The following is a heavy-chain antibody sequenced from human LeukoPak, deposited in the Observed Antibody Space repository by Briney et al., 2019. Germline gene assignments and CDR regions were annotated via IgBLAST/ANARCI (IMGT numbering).Heavy chain of an antibody. CDR1: GFTFSSYT. V-gene: IGHV3-23*01. Sequence: GGSLRLSCAASGFTFSSYTMSWVRQAPGKGPEWVSGISDNGGSTYYADSVKGRFTISRDNAKNSLYLQMNSLRAEDTAVYYCARENSGSLDYWGQGTLVTVSS. D-gene: IGHD1-26*01. CDR3: ARENSGSLDY. CDR2: ISDNGGST. J-gene: IGHJ4*02.